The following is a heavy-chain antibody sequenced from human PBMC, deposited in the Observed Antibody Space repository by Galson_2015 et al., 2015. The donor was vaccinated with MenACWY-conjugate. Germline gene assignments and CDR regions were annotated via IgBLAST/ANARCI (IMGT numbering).Heavy chain of an antibody. J-gene: IGHJ5*02. CDR3: ATGASPMTCYLKSDWFDP. V-gene: IGHV1-3*01. CDR2: INAGNGNT. D-gene: IGHD3-9*01. Sequence: SVKVSCKAAGYTFTLYAMHWVRQAPGQRLEWMGWINAGNGNTKYSQKFQDRVIINRDIAASTVYMEVTSLGSEDTGVYYCATGASPMTCYLKSDWFDPWGQGTLVIVSS. CDR1: GYTFTLYA.